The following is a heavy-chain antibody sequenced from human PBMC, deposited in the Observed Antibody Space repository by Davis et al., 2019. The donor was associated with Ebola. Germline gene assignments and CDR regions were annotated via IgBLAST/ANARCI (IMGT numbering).Heavy chain of an antibody. CDR1: GYTFTGYY. D-gene: IGHD2-15*01. CDR2: INPSGGST. CDR3: VREEIVVVVAATGYYYGMDV. J-gene: IGHJ6*04. Sequence: AASVKVSCKASGYTFTGYYLHWVRQAPGQGLEWMGIINPSGGSTSYAQKFQGRVTMTRDTSTSTVYMELSSLRSENTAVYYCVREEIVVVVAATGYYYGMDVWGKGTTVTVSS. V-gene: IGHV1-46*01.